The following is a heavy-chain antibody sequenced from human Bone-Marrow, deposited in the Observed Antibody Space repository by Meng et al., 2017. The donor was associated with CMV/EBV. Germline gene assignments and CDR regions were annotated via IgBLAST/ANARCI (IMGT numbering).Heavy chain of an antibody. J-gene: IGHJ5*02. D-gene: IGHD6-6*01. CDR1: GFAFSSYT. CDR3: ARLASSTHIEAS. V-gene: IGHV3-21*01. CDR2: ISSGSSYI. Sequence: GGSLRLSCTASGFAFSSYTMNWVRQAPGKGLEWVSSISSGSSYIYYAGSVKGRFTITRDNAKSSLFLQMNSLRAEDAGVYYCARLASSTHIEASWGQGTRVTVDS.